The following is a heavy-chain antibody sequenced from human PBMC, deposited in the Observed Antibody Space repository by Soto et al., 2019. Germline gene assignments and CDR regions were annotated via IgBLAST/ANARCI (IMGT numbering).Heavy chain of an antibody. Sequence: EVQLLESGGGLVQPGGSLRLSCAASGFTFSSYSMSWVRQAPGKGLEWVSGFRTSGDGGTTDYADSVKGRFTISRDTANNTLYLQLNSLRAEDTAVYYCARDRGGNYYGGFDYWGQGTLVTVSS. CDR2: FRTSGDGGTT. CDR3: ARDRGGNYYGGFDY. V-gene: IGHV3-23*01. CDR1: GFTFSSYS. J-gene: IGHJ4*02. D-gene: IGHD1-26*01.